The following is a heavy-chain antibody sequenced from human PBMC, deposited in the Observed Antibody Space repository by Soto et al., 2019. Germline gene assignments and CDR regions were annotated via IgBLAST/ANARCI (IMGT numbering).Heavy chain of an antibody. CDR3: AKMSSENYYDPVFS. CDR2: ISSTGNVI. D-gene: IGHD3-22*01. Sequence: VHLVESGGGFVKTSGSLTLACGGSGFTFSDYYMSWVRQAPGKGLEWVAYISSTGNVIYYADSVKGRFTISRDNAKNSVFLQMNNLRAEDTALYFCAKMSSENYYDPVFSWGQGTLVTVPS. CDR1: GFTFSDYY. V-gene: IGHV3-11*01. J-gene: IGHJ4*02.